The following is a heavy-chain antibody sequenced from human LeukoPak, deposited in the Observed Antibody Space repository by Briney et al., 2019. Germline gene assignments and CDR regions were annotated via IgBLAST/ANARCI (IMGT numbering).Heavy chain of an antibody. D-gene: IGHD3-22*01. CDR3: AREILASSGFIDY. J-gene: IGHJ4*02. Sequence: GSLRLSCAASGFTFSTNAMSWVRQAPGKGLEWVSAISGSGGNTYYADSVKGRFTISRDNSRNTLYLQINSLRAEDTAVYYCAREILASSGFIDYWGQGTLVTVSS. V-gene: IGHV3-23*01. CDR1: GFTFSTNA. CDR2: ISGSGGNT.